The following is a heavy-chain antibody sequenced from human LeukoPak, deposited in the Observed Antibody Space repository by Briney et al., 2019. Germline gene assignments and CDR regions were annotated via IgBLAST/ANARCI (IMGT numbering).Heavy chain of an antibody. CDR2: IIPIFGTP. D-gene: IGHD3-9*01. V-gene: IGHV1-69*13. CDR3: ATYDVLTGDLKY. J-gene: IGHJ4*02. CDR1: GGTFSSYT. Sequence: SVKVSCKTSGGTFSSYTISWVRQAPGQGLEWMGGIIPIFGTPHYAQKFQDRVTITADASTSTAYMELSSLRSEDTAVYYCATYDVLTGDLKYWGQGTLVTVSS.